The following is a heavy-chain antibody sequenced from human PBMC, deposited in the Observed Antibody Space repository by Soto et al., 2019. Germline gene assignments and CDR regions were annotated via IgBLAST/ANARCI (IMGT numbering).Heavy chain of an antibody. CDR1: GFTFSSYG. CDR2: IWYDGSNK. Sequence: PGGSLRLSCAASGFTFSSYGMHWVRQAPGKGLEWVAVIWYDGSNKYYADSVKGRFTISRDNSKNTLYLQMNSLRAEDTAVYYCARERYYYDSWLTYWGQGTLVTVSS. D-gene: IGHD3-22*01. CDR3: ARERYYYDSWLTY. J-gene: IGHJ4*02. V-gene: IGHV3-33*01.